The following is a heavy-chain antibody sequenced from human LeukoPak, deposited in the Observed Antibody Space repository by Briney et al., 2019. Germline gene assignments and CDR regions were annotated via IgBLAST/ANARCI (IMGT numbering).Heavy chain of an antibody. D-gene: IGHD5-18*01. CDR1: GFTFSSYA. CDR3: ANHIQLWWFDY. Sequence: HPGGSLRLSCAASGFTFSSYAMHWVRQAPRKRLEWVAVISYDGSNKYYADSVKGRFTISRDNSKNTLYLQMNSLRAEDTAVYYCANHIQLWWFDYWGQGTLVTVSS. CDR2: ISYDGSNK. J-gene: IGHJ4*02. V-gene: IGHV3-30*04.